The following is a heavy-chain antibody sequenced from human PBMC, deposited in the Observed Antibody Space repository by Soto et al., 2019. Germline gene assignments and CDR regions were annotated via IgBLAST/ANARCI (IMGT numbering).Heavy chain of an antibody. Sequence: QVQLVESGGGVVQPGRSLRLFCAASGFTFSSYGMHWVRQAPGKGLEWVAVISYDGSNKYYADSVKGRFTISRDNSKNTLYLQMNSLRAEDTAVYYCAKGPIAVADPTPQVLNNWYFDLWGRGTLVTVSS. V-gene: IGHV3-30*18. CDR2: ISYDGSNK. J-gene: IGHJ2*01. CDR1: GFTFSSYG. CDR3: AKGPIAVADPTPQVLNNWYFDL. D-gene: IGHD6-19*01.